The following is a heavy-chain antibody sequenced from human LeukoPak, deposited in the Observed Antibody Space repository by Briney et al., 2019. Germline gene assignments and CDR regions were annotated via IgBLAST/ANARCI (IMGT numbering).Heavy chain of an antibody. CDR2: IYYSGST. CDR3: ARDVDYGGSRAFDI. Sequence: SETLSLPCTVSGGSFSSYYWRWIRQPPGKGLEWIGYIYYSGSTYYNPSLKSRVTRSVDTSKNQFSLKMSYVTAADTAVYYCARDVDYGGSRAFDIWGQGTMVTVSS. V-gene: IGHV4-59*12. CDR1: GGSFSSYY. J-gene: IGHJ3*02. D-gene: IGHD4-23*01.